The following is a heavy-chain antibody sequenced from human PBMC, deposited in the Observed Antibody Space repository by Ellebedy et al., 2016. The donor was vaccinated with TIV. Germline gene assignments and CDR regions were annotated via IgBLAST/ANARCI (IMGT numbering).Heavy chain of an antibody. CDR1: GYTFTSYA. Sequence: AASVKVSCKASGYTFTSYAMHWVRQAPGQRREWMGWISAYSGNKNYAQKLQGRVTMTTDTSTSTAYMELRSLRSDDTAVYYCARDEDFWSGHFDYWGQGTLVTVSS. V-gene: IGHV1-18*01. D-gene: IGHD3-3*01. J-gene: IGHJ4*02. CDR3: ARDEDFWSGHFDY. CDR2: ISAYSGNK.